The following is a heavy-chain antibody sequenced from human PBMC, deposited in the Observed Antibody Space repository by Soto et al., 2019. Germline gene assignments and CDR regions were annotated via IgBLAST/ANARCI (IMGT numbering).Heavy chain of an antibody. CDR1: GGSVSSGNYY. Sequence: QMQLQESGPGLVKPAETLSLTCTVSGGSVSSGNYYWSWIRQPPGKGLDWIGYIYNTGRTNYNPSLKSRVTMSLDTSKNQFSLKMDSVTAADTAIYYCTGMPVTTTNWLDPWGQGTLVIVSP. V-gene: IGHV4-61*01. CDR3: TGMPVTTTNWLDP. J-gene: IGHJ5*02. D-gene: IGHD3-22*01. CDR2: IYNTGRT.